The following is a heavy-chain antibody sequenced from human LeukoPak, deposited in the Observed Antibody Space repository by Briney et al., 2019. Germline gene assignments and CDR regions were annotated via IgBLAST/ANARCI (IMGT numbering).Heavy chain of an antibody. CDR2: ISSSGNSI. CDR3: ARDQVSIAGTGIDY. CDR1: GFTFGDYY. V-gene: IGHV3-11*04. J-gene: IGHJ4*02. D-gene: IGHD6-13*01. Sequence: PGGSLRLSCAASGFTFGDYYMSWIRQAPGKGLEWVSYISSSGNSISYADSVKGRFTIPRDNAKNSLFLQMNSLRAEDTAVYYCARDQVSIAGTGIDYWGQGTLVTVSS.